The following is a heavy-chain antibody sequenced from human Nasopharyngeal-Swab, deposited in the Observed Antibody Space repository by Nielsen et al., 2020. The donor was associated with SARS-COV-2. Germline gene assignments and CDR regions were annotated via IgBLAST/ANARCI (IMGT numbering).Heavy chain of an antibody. Sequence: GGSLRLSCAASGFTFSSNYMSWVRQAPGKGLEWVSVIYSGGSTYYADSVKGRFTISRDNSKNTLYLQMNSLRAEDTAVYYCARVPILWFGELYGMDVWGQGTTVTVSS. CDR2: IYSGGST. CDR1: GFTFSSNY. CDR3: ARVPILWFGELYGMDV. J-gene: IGHJ6*02. V-gene: IGHV3-66*01. D-gene: IGHD3-10*01.